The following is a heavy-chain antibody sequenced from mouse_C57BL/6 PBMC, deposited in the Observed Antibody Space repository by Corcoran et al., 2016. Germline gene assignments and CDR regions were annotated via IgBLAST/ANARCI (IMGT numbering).Heavy chain of an antibody. CDR2: INTYSGVP. D-gene: IGHD4-1*01. CDR3: ARRNWDYARDY. J-gene: IGHJ4*01. Sequence: QIQLVQSGPELKKPGETVKISCKASGYTFTTYGMSWVKQAPGKGLKWMGWINTYSGVPTYADDFKGRFAFSLETSASTAYLQINNLKNEDMATYFCARRNWDYARDYWGQGTSVTVSS. V-gene: IGHV9-3*01. CDR1: GYTFTTYG.